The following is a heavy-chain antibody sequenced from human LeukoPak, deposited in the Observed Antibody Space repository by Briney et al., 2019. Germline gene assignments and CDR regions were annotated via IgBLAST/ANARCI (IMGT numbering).Heavy chain of an antibody. Sequence: GASVKVSCKASGYTFTSYYMHWVRQAPGQGLEWMGWINPNSGGTNYAQKFQGRVTMTRDTSISTAYMELSRLRSDDTAVYYCARDEIAVAGLDYWGQGTLVTVSS. CDR3: ARDEIAVAGLDY. CDR1: GYTFTSYY. CDR2: INPNSGGT. J-gene: IGHJ4*02. D-gene: IGHD6-19*01. V-gene: IGHV1-2*02.